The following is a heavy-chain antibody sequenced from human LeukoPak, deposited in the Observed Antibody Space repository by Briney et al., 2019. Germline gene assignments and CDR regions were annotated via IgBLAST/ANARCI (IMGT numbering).Heavy chain of an antibody. CDR2: ISYDGSNK. Sequence: GGSLRLSCAASGFTFSSYAMHWVRQAPGKGLEWVAVISYDGSNKYYADSVKGRFTISRDNSKNTLYLQMNSLRAEDTAVYYCESHSGYDSSSHWGQGTLVTVSS. CDR3: ESHSGYDSSSH. CDR1: GFTFSSYA. D-gene: IGHD5-12*01. V-gene: IGHV3-30-3*01. J-gene: IGHJ4*02.